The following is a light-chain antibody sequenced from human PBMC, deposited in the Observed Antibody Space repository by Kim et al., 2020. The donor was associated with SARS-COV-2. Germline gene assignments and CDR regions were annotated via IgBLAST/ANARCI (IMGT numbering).Light chain of an antibody. CDR1: SLRSYY. V-gene: IGLV3-19*01. CDR2: GKN. J-gene: IGLJ3*02. Sequence: SSELTQDPAVSVALGQTVRITCQGDSLRSYYASWYQQKPGQAPVLVIYGKNNRPSGIPDRFSGSSSGNTASLTITCAQAEDEADYYCTSRDRRCNHLVFG. CDR3: TSRDRRCNHLV.